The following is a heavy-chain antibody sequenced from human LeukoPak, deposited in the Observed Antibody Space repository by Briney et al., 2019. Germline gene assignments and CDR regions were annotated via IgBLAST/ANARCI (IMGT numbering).Heavy chain of an antibody. Sequence: GGSLRLSCAASGFTFSDYDMHWVRQAPGKGLEWVAFIRYDDSNKYYGDSVKGRFTISRDNSKNTLYLQMNSLRAEDTAVYYCAKEDPYDYGDYGQAGYWGQGTLVTVSP. CDR1: GFTFSDYD. J-gene: IGHJ4*02. CDR2: IRYDDSNK. V-gene: IGHV3-30*02. D-gene: IGHD4-17*01. CDR3: AKEDPYDYGDYGQAGY.